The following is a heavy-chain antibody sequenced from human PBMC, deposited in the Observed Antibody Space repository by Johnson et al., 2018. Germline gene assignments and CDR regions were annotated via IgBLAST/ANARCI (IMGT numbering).Heavy chain of an antibody. CDR2: IWYDGSNK. J-gene: IGHJ6*02. D-gene: IGHD2-15*01. V-gene: IGHV3-33*01. CDR3: ARGLADCSGGSCYGVYYSGVDV. CDR1: GFTFSSYG. Sequence: QVQLVESGGGVVQPGRSLRLSCAASGFTFSSYGMHWVRQAPGKGLEWVAVIWYDGSNKYYADSVKGRFTISRANPKNTLYLQMNSRRAEDTAVYYCARGLADCSGGSCYGVYYSGVDVWGQGSTVTVSS.